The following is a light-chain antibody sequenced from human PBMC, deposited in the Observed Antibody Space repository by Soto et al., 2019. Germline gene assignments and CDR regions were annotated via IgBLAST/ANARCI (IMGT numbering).Light chain of an antibody. V-gene: IGKV1-9*01. CDR2: DAS. CDR1: QGINTY. Sequence: DIQMTQSPSTLPASVGDRVTITCRASQGINTYLACYQQKLGKAPKVLIYDASKLHSGVPSRFSGSGSGTEFTLTISSLQPEDFATYFCQQLNTYSSFGGGTKVDIK. J-gene: IGKJ4*01. CDR3: QQLNTYSS.